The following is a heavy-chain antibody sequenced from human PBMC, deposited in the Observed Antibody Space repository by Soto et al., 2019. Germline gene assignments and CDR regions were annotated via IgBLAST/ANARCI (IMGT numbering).Heavy chain of an antibody. CDR1: GYTFTSYD. CDR2: MNPNSGNT. V-gene: IGHV1-8*01. D-gene: IGHD6-6*01. J-gene: IGHJ5*02. Sequence: GASVKVSCKASGYTFTSYDINWVRQATGQGLEWMGWMNPNSGNTGYAQKFQGRVTITRDTSASTAYMELNSLRAEDTAVYYCARHFILDSTEYSSSSPDNWFDPWGQGTLVTVS. CDR3: ARHFILDSTEYSSSSPDNWFDP.